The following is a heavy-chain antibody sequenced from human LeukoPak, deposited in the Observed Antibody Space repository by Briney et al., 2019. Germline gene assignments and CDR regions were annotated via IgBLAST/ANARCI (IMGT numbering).Heavy chain of an antibody. V-gene: IGHV3-21*06. CDR3: ARGHYDVLTSSYKWTPDY. J-gene: IGHJ4*02. CDR1: GFTFSTYN. D-gene: IGHD3-9*01. CDR2: ITSGGGYT. Sequence: GGSLRLSCAASGFTFSTYNMNWVRQAPGKGLEWVSSITSGGGYTYYADSVKGRFTTSRDNAKNSLSLRLDSLRAEDRAVYYCARGHYDVLTSSYKWTPDYWGQGTLVTVSS.